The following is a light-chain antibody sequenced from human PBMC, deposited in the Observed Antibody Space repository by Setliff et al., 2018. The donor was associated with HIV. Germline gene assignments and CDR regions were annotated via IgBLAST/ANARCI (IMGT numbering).Light chain of an antibody. CDR2: DVN. CDR3: CSYAGTYTYV. V-gene: IGLV2-11*01. J-gene: IGLJ1*01. CDR1: SSDIGVYNY. Sequence: QSALTQPPSVSGSPGQSVTISCTGTSSDIGVYNYVSWYQQHPGRAPKLMIYDVNKRPSGVPGRFSGSKSGNAASLTISGLRAEDEADYYCCSYAGTYTYVFGTGTKV.